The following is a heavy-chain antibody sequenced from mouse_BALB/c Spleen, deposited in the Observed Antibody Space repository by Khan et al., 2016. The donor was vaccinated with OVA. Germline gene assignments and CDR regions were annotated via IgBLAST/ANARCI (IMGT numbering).Heavy chain of an antibody. Sequence: VQLQQSGPELVKPGASVKISCKASGYAFSSSWMNWVKQRPGQGLEWIGRIYPGDGDTNYNGKLKGKATLTADKSSSTAYMQLSSLTSVDSAVYFCARSTAPYALDYWGQGTSVTVSS. CDR2: IYPGDGDT. D-gene: IGHD1-2*01. CDR1: GYAFSSSW. CDR3: ARSTAPYALDY. J-gene: IGHJ4*01. V-gene: IGHV1-82*01.